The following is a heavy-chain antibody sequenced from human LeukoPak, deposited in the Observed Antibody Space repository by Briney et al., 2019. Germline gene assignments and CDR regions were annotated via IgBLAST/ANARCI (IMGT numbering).Heavy chain of an antibody. CDR3: AKDLLWFGELSPLGY. CDR1: GFTFSTYG. V-gene: IGHV3-30*18. D-gene: IGHD3-10*01. J-gene: IGHJ4*02. CDR2: ISYDGSNK. Sequence: GGSLRLSCAAPGFTFSTYGMHWVRQAPGKGLEGVAVISYDGSNKYYADSVKGRFTISRDNSKNTLYLQMNSLRAEDTAVYYCAKDLLWFGELSPLGYWGQGTLVTVSS.